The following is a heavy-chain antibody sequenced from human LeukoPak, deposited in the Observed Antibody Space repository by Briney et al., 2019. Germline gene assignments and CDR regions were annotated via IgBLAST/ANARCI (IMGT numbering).Heavy chain of an antibody. CDR2: INPSGGST. J-gene: IGHJ4*02. V-gene: IGHV1-46*01. Sequence: ASVKVSCKASGYTVTSYYMHWGRQAPGQGLEWMGIINPSGGSTSYAQKFQSRVTMTRDMSTSTVYMEMSSLRTEDTAVYYCARPLEHSGSYCAPAFDYWGQGTLVTVSS. D-gene: IGHD3-10*01. CDR1: GYTVTSYY. CDR3: ARPLEHSGSYCAPAFDY.